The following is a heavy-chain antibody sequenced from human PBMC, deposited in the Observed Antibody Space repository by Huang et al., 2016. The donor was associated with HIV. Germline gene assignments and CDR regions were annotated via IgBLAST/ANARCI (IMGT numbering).Heavy chain of an antibody. J-gene: IGHJ2*01. D-gene: IGHD6-19*01. V-gene: IGHV4-34*01. CDR1: GGSLHGYY. Sequence: QVQLYQWGAGPLRPSETLSLTCGVSGGSLHGYYWNWLRQSPGRGLEGIGEVNHGGSTKYNTSLKSRVTRSVDTSKIQFSLNLTSVTATDTADYYCATSRSGSGWFLDIWGRGTLVSVS. CDR3: ATSRSGSGWFLDI. CDR2: VNHGGST.